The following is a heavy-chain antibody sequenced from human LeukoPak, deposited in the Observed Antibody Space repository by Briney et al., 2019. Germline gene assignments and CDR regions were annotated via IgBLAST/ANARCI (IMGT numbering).Heavy chain of an antibody. Sequence: GGSLRLSCAASGFTVNSNYMSWVRQAPGKGLEWFSIIYSGGSTYYADSVKGRFTVSRDNSKNTLYLQMNTLRAEDTAVYYCAELGITMIGGVWGKGTTVTISS. J-gene: IGHJ6*04. CDR3: AELGITMIGGV. D-gene: IGHD3-10*02. V-gene: IGHV3-66*01. CDR2: IYSGGST. CDR1: GFTVNSNY.